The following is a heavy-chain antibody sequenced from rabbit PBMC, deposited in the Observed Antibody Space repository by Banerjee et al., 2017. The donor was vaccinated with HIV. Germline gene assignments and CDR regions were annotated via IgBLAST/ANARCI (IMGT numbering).Heavy chain of an antibody. D-gene: IGHD6-1*01. J-gene: IGHJ4*01. CDR2: IYAGSSGST. Sequence: QSLEESGGDLVKPGASLTLTCTASGFSFSSSYYMCWVRQAPGKGLEWIACIYAGSSGSTYYASWAKGRFTISKTSSTTVTLQMTSLTAADTATYFCARHAYVVYDGYGYGNLWGQGTLVTVS. V-gene: IGHV1S40*01. CDR3: ARHAYVVYDGYGYGNL. CDR1: GFSFSSSYY.